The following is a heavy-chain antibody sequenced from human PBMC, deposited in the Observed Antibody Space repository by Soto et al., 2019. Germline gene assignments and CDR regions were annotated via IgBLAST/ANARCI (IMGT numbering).Heavy chain of an antibody. Sequence: GGSLRLSCAASGFTFSSYALSWVRQAPGKGLEWVSIIIGSGGSTYYADSVKGRFTISRDNSKNTLYLQMNSLRAEDSAVYYCSKASRPNLNDVFDICGQRTMVTVAS. CDR2: IIGSGGST. J-gene: IGHJ3*02. CDR1: GFTFSSYA. D-gene: IGHD7-27*01. V-gene: IGHV3-23*01. CDR3: SKASRPNLNDVFDI.